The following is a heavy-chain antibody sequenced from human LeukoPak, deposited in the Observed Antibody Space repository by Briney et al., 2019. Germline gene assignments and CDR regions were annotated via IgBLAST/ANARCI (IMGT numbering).Heavy chain of an antibody. CDR2: IGTAGDT. Sequence: GGSLRLSCAASGFTFSSYDMHWVRQATGKGLEWVSAIGTAGDTYYPGSVKGRFTISRENAKNSLYLQMNSLRAGDTAVYYCATVYQGGAFDIWGQETMVTVSS. CDR3: ATVYQGGAFDI. V-gene: IGHV3-13*01. D-gene: IGHD2-2*01. J-gene: IGHJ3*02. CDR1: GFTFSSYD.